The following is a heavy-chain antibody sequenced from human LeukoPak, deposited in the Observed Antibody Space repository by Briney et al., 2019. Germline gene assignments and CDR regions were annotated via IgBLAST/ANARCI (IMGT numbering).Heavy chain of an antibody. Sequence: EGSLRLSCAASGFTFSDYYMSWIRQAPGKGLEWVSAISGSGGSTYYADSVKGRFTISRDNSKNTLYLQMNSLRAEDTAVYYCAKRIAVIGNRGFDYWGQGTLVTVSS. CDR2: ISGSGGST. J-gene: IGHJ4*02. D-gene: IGHD6-19*01. CDR1: GFTFSDYY. V-gene: IGHV3-23*01. CDR3: AKRIAVIGNRGFDY.